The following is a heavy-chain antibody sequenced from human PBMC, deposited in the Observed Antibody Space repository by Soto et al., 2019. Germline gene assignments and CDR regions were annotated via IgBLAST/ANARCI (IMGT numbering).Heavy chain of an antibody. J-gene: IGHJ4*02. CDR2: ISGSGGST. CDR3: AKVGIAARLFDC. Sequence: EVQLLESGGGLVQPGGSLRLSCAASGFTFSSYAMSWVRQAPGKGLEWVSAISGSGGSTYYADSVKGRFTISRDNSKNTLFLQMNSLRAEDTAVYYCAKVGIAARLFDCWGQGTLVTVSS. CDR1: GFTFSSYA. V-gene: IGHV3-23*01. D-gene: IGHD6-6*01.